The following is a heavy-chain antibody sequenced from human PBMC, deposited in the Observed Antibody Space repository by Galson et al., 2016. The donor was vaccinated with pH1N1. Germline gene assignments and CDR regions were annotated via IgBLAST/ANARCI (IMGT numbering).Heavy chain of an antibody. J-gene: IGHJ3*02. CDR2: IHSTGNT. V-gene: IGHV4-61*02. CDR1: GDSIRRGSHY. Sequence: TLSLTCTVSGDSIRRGSHYWSWIRQPAGAGLEWIGRIHSTGNTDYNPSPKSRVTISVDTSKNQFSLTLSSVTAADTAVYYRATFLKGPHPDAFDIWGQGTLVTVSS. CDR3: ATFLKGPHPDAFDI.